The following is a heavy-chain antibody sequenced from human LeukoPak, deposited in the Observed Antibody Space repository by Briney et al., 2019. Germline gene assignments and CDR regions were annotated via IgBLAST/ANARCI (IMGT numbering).Heavy chain of an antibody. Sequence: ASVKVSCKASGYTFTAYYIHWVRQAPGQGLEWMGWINPNSGGTNYAQKFQGRVTMTRDTSISTAYMELSSLRSDDTAMYYCARFSAYSSSWGDYWGQGTLVTVSP. J-gene: IGHJ4*02. CDR1: GYTFTAYY. D-gene: IGHD6-13*01. CDR3: ARFSAYSSSWGDY. V-gene: IGHV1-2*02. CDR2: INPNSGGT.